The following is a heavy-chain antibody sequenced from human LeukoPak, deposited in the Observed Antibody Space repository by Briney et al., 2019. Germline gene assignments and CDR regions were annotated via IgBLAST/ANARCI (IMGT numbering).Heavy chain of an antibody. CDR3: ARRHGGIDAFDI. Sequence: GGSLRLSCSAFEFSFSLSTMSWVRQAAGKGLEWVSSISSSSSYIYYADSVKGRFTISRDNAKNSLYLQMNSLRAEDTAVYYCARRHGGIDAFDIWGQGTMVTVSS. J-gene: IGHJ3*02. CDR2: ISSSSSYI. CDR1: EFSFSLST. V-gene: IGHV3-21*01. D-gene: IGHD4-23*01.